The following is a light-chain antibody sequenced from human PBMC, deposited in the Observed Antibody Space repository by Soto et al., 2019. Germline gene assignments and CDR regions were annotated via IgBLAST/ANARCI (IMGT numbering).Light chain of an antibody. J-gene: IGKJ2*01. V-gene: IGKV3-15*01. CDR3: QQYNNWRYT. CDR2: GAS. Sequence: TQSPATLSVSPGDRATLSCRATQSVGNNFAWYQHKPGQAPRLLMYGASTRATGVPARFSVSGSGTEFTLTINSLQSEDIAVYYCQQYNNWRYTFGQGTKLEI. CDR1: QSVGNN.